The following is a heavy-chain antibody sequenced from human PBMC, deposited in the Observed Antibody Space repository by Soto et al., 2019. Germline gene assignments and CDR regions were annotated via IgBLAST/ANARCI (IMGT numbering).Heavy chain of an antibody. CDR2: IYPGDSDT. V-gene: IGHV5-51*01. Sequence: PGESLKISCKGSGYSFTSYWIGWVRQMPGKGLEWMGIIYPGDSDTRYSPSFQGQVTISADKSISTAYLQWSSLKASDTAMYYCARRSYYDSSGYTLYYFDYWGQGTLVTVSS. D-gene: IGHD3-22*01. J-gene: IGHJ4*02. CDR3: ARRSYYDSSGYTLYYFDY. CDR1: GYSFTSYW.